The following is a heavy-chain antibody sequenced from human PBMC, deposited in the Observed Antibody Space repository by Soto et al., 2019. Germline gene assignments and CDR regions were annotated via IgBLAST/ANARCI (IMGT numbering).Heavy chain of an antibody. V-gene: IGHV3-30*04. CDR3: ARGLDDSSGYYFDY. CDR2: ISYDGSNK. J-gene: IGHJ4*02. D-gene: IGHD3-22*01. Sequence: GGSLRLSCAASGFTFSSYAMHWVRQAPGKGLEWVAVISYDGSNKYYADSVKGRFTISRDNSKNTLYLQMNSLRAEDTAVYYCARGLDDSSGYYFDYWGQGTLVTVSS. CDR1: GFTFSSYA.